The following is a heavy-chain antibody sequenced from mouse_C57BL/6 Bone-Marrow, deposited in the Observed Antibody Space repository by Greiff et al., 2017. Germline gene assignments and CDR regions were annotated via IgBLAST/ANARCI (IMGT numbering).Heavy chain of an antibody. CDR1: GYTFTGYW. V-gene: IGHV1-9*01. CDR3: ARFLDY. CDR2: ILPGSGST. Sequence: VQLQQSGAELMKPGASVKLSCKATGYTFTGYWIEWVKQRPGHGLEWIGEILPGSGSTYYNEKFKGKDTFTADTSSNTAYMQLSSLTTEDSAIYYCARFLDYWGQGTSVTVAS. J-gene: IGHJ4*01.